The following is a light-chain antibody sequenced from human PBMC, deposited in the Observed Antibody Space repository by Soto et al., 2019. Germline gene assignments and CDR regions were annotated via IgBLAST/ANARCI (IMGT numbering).Light chain of an antibody. CDR2: EVS. J-gene: IGLJ1*01. CDR3: SSYTSSSPYV. V-gene: IGLV2-14*01. CDR1: SSDVGGYNY. Sequence: QSVLTQPASVSGSPGQSITISCTGTSSDVGGYNYLSWYQQHPGKAPKLMIYEVSNRPPGDSTRFSASKYGNTASLTISGLQAEDEADYYCSSYTSSSPYVFGTGTKVTVL.